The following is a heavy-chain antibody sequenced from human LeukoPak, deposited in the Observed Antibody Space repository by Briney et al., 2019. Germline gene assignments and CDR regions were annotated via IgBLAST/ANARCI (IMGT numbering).Heavy chain of an antibody. CDR2: VSGSGSST. V-gene: IGHV3-23*01. J-gene: IGHJ4*02. CDR3: ARSGSSWYRFDY. Sequence: PGGSLRLSCEASGFTCSSYAMSWVRQAPGKGLEWVSVVSGSGSSTYSADSVKGRFTISRDNPKNTLFLQMNSLRAEDTAVYYCARSGSSWYRFDYWGQGTLVTVSS. D-gene: IGHD6-13*01. CDR1: GFTCSSYA.